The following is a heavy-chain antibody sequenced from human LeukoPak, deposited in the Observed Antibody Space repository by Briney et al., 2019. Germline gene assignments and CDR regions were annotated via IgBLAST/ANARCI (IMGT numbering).Heavy chain of an antibody. CDR2: IYYSGST. CDR3: ARDYGDYYYFDY. CDR1: GGSISSYY. Sequence: SETLSLTCTVSGGSISSYYWSWIRQPPGKGLEWIGYIYYSGSTNYNPSLKSRVTISVDTSENQFSLKLSSVTAADTAVYYCARDYGDYYYFDYWGQGTLVTVSS. J-gene: IGHJ4*02. D-gene: IGHD4-17*01. V-gene: IGHV4-59*12.